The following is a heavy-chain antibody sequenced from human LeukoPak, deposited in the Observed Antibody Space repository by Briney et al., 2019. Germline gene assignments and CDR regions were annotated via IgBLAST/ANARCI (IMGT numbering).Heavy chain of an antibody. CDR3: ARDKWVSGSYEPLGMDY. J-gene: IGHJ4*02. CDR2: IWYDGSNK. CDR1: GFSFSSYG. V-gene: IGHV3-33*01. Sequence: GRSLRLSCAAPGFSFSSYGMHWVRQAPGKGLGWVAVIWYDGSNKYYADSVKGRFTISRDNSKNTLYLQMNSLRAEDTAVYYCARDKWVSGSYEPLGMDYWGQGTLVTVSS. D-gene: IGHD3-10*01.